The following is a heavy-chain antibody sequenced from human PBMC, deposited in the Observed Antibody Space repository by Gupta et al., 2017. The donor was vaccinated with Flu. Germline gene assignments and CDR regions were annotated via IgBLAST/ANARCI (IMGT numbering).Heavy chain of an antibody. V-gene: IGHV3-23*01. CDR3: AKELSGGCSGGSCYSGDALDI. J-gene: IGHJ3*02. D-gene: IGHD2-15*01. Sequence: EVQLLESGGGLVQPGGSLRLSCAASGFPFSSYAMSWLSQAPGKGLEWVSVISGSGGSTYYADAGKGRFTISRDNSKNTLYLQMNSLRAEDTAVYYCAKELSGGCSGGSCYSGDALDIWGQGTRVTVA. CDR1: GFPFSSYA. CDR2: ISGSGGST.